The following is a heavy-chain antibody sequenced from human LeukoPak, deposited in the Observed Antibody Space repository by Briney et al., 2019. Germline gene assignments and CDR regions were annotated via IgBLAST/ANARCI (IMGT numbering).Heavy chain of an antibody. CDR2: IYNSGST. Sequence: SETLSLTCSVSGGSFSGSSYYWGWIRQPPGKGLEWIGTIYNSGSTFYNPSLKRRVTISVDTSKNHFSLNLSSVTAADTAVYYCARQSGYYDSSAYFSPFDYWGQGTLVTVSS. V-gene: IGHV4-39*01. D-gene: IGHD3-22*01. CDR1: GGSFSGSSYY. CDR3: ARQSGYYDSSAYFSPFDY. J-gene: IGHJ4*02.